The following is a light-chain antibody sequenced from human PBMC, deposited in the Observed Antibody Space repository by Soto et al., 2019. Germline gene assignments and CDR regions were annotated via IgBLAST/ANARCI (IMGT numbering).Light chain of an antibody. CDR1: QSLLHTNGKTF. CDR2: EVS. CDR3: LHRVQVPPT. V-gene: IGKV2D-29*01. Sequence: DLVMTQTPLSLSVTPGQPASISCKSSQSLLHTNGKTFLFWHLQKPVQPPQVLIYEVSNRLYGVTDRFSGRGSGTDFTLKISRVEAEDVGIYYCLHRVQVPPTFGQGTRLA. J-gene: IGKJ5*01.